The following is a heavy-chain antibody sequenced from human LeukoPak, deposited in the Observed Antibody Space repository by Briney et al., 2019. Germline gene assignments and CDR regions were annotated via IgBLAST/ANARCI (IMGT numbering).Heavy chain of an antibody. CDR2: IYYSGST. D-gene: IGHD3-9*01. V-gene: IGHV4-59*01. CDR3: ARTYYDILTGPEAFDI. J-gene: IGHJ3*02. Sequence: SETLSLTCTVSGGSISSYYWSWIRQPPGKGLEWIGYIYYSGSTNYNPPLKSRVTISVDTSKNQFSLKLSSVTAADTAVYYCARTYYDILTGPEAFDIWGQGTMVTVSS. CDR1: GGSISSYY.